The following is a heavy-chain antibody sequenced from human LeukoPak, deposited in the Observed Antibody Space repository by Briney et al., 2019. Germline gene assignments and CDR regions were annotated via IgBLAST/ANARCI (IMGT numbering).Heavy chain of an antibody. CDR1: GNSISNYA. Sequence: SVKVSCKASGNSISNYAVSWVRQAPGQGFEWVGGIIPIFGTADYAQKFQGRVAITADQSTSTTYMALSSLKSEDTATYYCTTRACHAGGCSSSFYYYYGLHFWGQGTTVSVSS. J-gene: IGHJ6*02. V-gene: IGHV1-69*13. CDR3: TTRACHAGGCSSSFYYYYGLHF. D-gene: IGHD3-16*01. CDR2: IIPIFGTA.